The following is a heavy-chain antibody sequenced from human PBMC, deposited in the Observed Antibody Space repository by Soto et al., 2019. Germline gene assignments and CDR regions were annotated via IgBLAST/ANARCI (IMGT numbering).Heavy chain of an antibody. Sequence: GGSLRLSCAASGFSFSISPMHWVRQAPGKGPEWAALISYDGTNKFYADSVKGRFTISRDNSKSTLYLQVDSLRPEDAAVYYCARDPKTSGGQHWAFNYFDSWGQGTLVTVSS. J-gene: IGHJ4*02. CDR2: ISYDGTNK. CDR3: ARDPKTSGGQHWAFNYFDS. D-gene: IGHD7-27*01. V-gene: IGHV3-30-3*01. CDR1: GFSFSISP.